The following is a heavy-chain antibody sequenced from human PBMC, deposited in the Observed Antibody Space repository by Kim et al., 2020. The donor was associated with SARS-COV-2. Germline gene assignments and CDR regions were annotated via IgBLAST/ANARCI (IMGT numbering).Heavy chain of an antibody. Sequence: GGSLRLSCAASGFTFSVYTMNWVRQAPGKGLEWISYISGSSATIFYADSVRGRFTISRDDAENSLYLHVNSLRAEDTGVYYCARVVSYITKAADDLDDWGQGTTVTVSS. J-gene: IGHJ6*02. CDR2: ISGSSATI. V-gene: IGHV3-48*01. CDR3: ARVVSYITKAADDLDD. CDR1: GFTFSVYT. D-gene: IGHD1-20*01.